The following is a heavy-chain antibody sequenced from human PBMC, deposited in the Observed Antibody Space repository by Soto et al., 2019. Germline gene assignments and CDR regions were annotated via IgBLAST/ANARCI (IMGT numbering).Heavy chain of an antibody. CDR2: IISDGSTT. J-gene: IGHJ5*02. CDR3: ARGLSGNWFDP. Sequence: PGGSLRLSCAASGFTFSSYWMHWVRRAPGKGLVWVSGIISDGSTTSYADSVKGRFTISRDNAKNTLFLQMNILRAEDTAVYDCARGLSGNWFDPWGQGTLVTVSS. V-gene: IGHV3-74*01. CDR1: GFTFSSYW. D-gene: IGHD3-10*01.